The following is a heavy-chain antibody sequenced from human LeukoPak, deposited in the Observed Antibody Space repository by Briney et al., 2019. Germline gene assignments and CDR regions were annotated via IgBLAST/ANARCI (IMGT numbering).Heavy chain of an antibody. J-gene: IGHJ4*02. CDR3: ARVPSHYDFWSGYYYYFDY. CDR1: GGSFSGYY. CDR2: INHSGST. D-gene: IGHD3-3*01. V-gene: IGHV4-34*01. Sequence: SETLSLTCAVYGGSFSGYYWSWIRQPPGEGLEWIGEINHSGSTNYNPSLKSRVTISVDTSKNQFSLKLSPVTAADTAVYYCARVPSHYDFWSGYYYYFDYWGQGTLVTVSS.